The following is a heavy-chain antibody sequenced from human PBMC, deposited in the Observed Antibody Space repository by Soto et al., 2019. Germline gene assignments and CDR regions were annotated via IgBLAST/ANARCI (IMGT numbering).Heavy chain of an antibody. Sequence: ETLSLTCAVYGGSFSGYYWSWIRQPPGKGLEWIGEINHSGSTNYNPSLKSRVTISVDTSKNQFSLKLSSVTAADTAVYYCARGYLLGYDILTGYYSHWGQGTLVTVSS. V-gene: IGHV4-34*01. CDR3: ARGYLLGYDILTGYYSH. D-gene: IGHD3-9*01. J-gene: IGHJ4*02. CDR2: INHSGST. CDR1: GGSFSGYY.